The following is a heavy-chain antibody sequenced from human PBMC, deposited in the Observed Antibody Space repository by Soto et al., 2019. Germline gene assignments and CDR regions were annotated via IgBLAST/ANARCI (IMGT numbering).Heavy chain of an antibody. D-gene: IGHD3-9*01. J-gene: IGHJ6*02. CDR3: ARDHYDILTGYPYYYYYSGMDV. Sequence: PGGSLRRSCAASGFTFSSYGMHWVRQAPGKGLEWVAVIWYDGSNKYYADSGEGRFTISRDNSKNTLYLQMNSLRAEDTAVYYCARDHYDILTGYPYYYYYSGMDVWGQGTRVTVSS. CDR2: IWYDGSNK. CDR1: GFTFSSYG. V-gene: IGHV3-33*01.